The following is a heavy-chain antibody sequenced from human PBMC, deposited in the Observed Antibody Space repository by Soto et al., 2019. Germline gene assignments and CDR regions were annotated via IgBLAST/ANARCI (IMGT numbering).Heavy chain of an antibody. J-gene: IGHJ5*02. CDR3: DRVVVQRPFYNWFDH. CDR2: IYHGRST. Sequence: QVQLQESGPGLVKPSQTLSLTCTVSGDSISSGDHYWSWIRQSPGKGLEWIGHIYHGRSTYYNPCVKSGLRVYGGKSQNQLSLNLSFVTAADTVVYYCDRVVVQRPFYNWFDHWGQGIPVTVSS. CDR1: GDSISSGDHY. D-gene: IGHD2-21*01. V-gene: IGHV4-30-4*01.